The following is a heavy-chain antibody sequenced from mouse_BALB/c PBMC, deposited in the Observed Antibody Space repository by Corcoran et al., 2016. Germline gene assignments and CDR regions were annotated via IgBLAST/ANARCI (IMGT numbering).Heavy chain of an antibody. V-gene: IGHV14-3*02. CDR2: IDTANGNT. CDR1: GFNIKDTY. J-gene: IGHJ1*01. CDR3: ARWDWYFDV. Sequence: EVQLQQSGAELVKPGASVELSCTASGFNIKDTYMHWVKQRPEQGLEWIGRIDTANGNTKYDPKLQGKATITADTSSNTAYLQLSSLTSEDTAVYYSARWDWYFDVWGAGTTVTVSS.